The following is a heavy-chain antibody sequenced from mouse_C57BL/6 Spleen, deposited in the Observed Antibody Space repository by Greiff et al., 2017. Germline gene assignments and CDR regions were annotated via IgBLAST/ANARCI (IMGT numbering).Heavy chain of an antibody. Sequence: QVQLQQPGAELVRPGSSVKLSCKASGYTFTSYWMHWVKQRPIQGLEWIGNIDPSDSETHYNQKFKDKATLTVDKSSSTAYMQLSSLTSEDSAVYYCATTVVANWYFDVWGTGTTVTVSS. V-gene: IGHV1-52*01. J-gene: IGHJ1*03. D-gene: IGHD1-1*01. CDR2: IDPSDSET. CDR3: ATTVVANWYFDV. CDR1: GYTFTSYW.